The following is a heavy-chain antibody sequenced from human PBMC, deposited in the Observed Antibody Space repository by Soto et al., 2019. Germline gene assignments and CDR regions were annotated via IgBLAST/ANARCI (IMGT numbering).Heavy chain of an antibody. CDR3: AIDYSSSWSYNWFDP. CDR2: ISSSSSTI. V-gene: IGHV3-48*02. J-gene: IGHJ5*02. Sequence: EVQLVESGGGLVQPGGSLRLSCAASGFTFSSYSMNWVRQAPGKGLEWVSYISSSSSTIYYADSVKGRFTISRDNAKNSLYLQMNSLRDEETAVYYCAIDYSSSWSYNWFDPWGQGTLVTVSS. D-gene: IGHD6-13*01. CDR1: GFTFSSYS.